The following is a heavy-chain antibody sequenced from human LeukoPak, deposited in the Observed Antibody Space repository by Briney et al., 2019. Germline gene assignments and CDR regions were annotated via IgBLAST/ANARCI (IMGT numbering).Heavy chain of an antibody. D-gene: IGHD3-22*01. CDR2: IYPGDSDT. CDR3: ARTYDYDSSGYRNVWYFDY. V-gene: IGHV5-51*01. Sequence: GASLKISCQGSGYSFSSYWIGWVRQMPGKGLEWMGIIYPGDSDTRYSPSFQGQVTISADRSISTAYLPGSGLKASDTAMYYCARTYDYDSSGYRNVWYFDYWGQGTLVTVSS. CDR1: GYSFSSYW. J-gene: IGHJ4*02.